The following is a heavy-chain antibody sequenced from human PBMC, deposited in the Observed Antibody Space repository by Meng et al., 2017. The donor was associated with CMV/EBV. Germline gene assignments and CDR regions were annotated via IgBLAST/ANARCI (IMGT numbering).Heavy chain of an antibody. CDR2: ISYDGSNK. J-gene: IGHJ4*02. Sequence: GESLKISCAASGFTFSSYAMHWVRQAPGKGLEWVAVISYDGSNKYYADSVKGRFTISRDNSKNTLYLQMNSLRAEDTAVYHCARDKIGYSKTLDYWGQGTLVTVSS. CDR1: GFTFSSYA. CDR3: ARDKIGYSKTLDY. V-gene: IGHV3-30*04. D-gene: IGHD6-13*01.